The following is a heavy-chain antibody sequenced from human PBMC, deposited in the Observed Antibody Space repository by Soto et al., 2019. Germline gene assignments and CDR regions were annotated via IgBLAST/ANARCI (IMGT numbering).Heavy chain of an antibody. Sequence: ASVKVSSKASGYTFTSYGISSVRQAPGQGLEWMGWISAYNGNTNYAQKLQGRVTMTTDTSTSTAYMELRSLRSDDTAVYYCARAVRGDSYRYYYSGMEVRGQGTTVTVSS. J-gene: IGHJ6*02. CDR3: ARAVRGDSYRYYYSGMEV. CDR2: ISAYNGNT. V-gene: IGHV1-18*01. CDR1: GYTFTSYG. D-gene: IGHD5-18*01.